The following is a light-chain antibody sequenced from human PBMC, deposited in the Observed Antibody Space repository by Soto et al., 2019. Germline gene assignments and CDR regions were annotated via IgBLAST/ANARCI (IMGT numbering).Light chain of an antibody. V-gene: IGKV1-39*01. CDR1: QSISSY. CDR2: AVS. J-gene: IGKJ2*01. CDR3: QQSLSAPYT. Sequence: IQMTQSPSSLSASVGDRVTITCRASQSISSYLNWYQLKPGKPPKLLIYAVSSLQGGVPSRFSGSGSGTDFTLSIRSLQPEDFATYYCQQSLSAPYTFGQGTKLES.